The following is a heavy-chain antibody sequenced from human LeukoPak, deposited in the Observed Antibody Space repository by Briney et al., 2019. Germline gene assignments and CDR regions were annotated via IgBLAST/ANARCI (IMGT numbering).Heavy chain of an antibody. CDR1: GFAFSRPA. J-gene: IGHJ4*02. Sequence: GGSLRLSCAASGFAFSRPAMHWLRQAPGKGLEWVGRIRSKPNNYATTYSASVEGRFTISRDDSKNMTFLQMNRLRADDTAVYHCARVRSAAAGPLDYWGQGTLVTVSS. CDR3: ARVRSAAAGPLDY. CDR2: IRSKPNNYAT. V-gene: IGHV3-73*01. D-gene: IGHD6-13*01.